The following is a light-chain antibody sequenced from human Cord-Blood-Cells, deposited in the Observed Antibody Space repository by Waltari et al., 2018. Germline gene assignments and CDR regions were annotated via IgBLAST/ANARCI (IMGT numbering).Light chain of an antibody. V-gene: IGLV1-51*01. CDR2: DNT. CDR1: STNIGNNY. J-gene: IGLJ2*01. CDR3: GTCDSSLRAVV. Sequence: QSVLTQPPSVSAAPGKKVTISCSGRSTNIGNNYVSWYQQLPGSSPKLLIYDNTKRPPGVPGRSSGAESGTSASLGITGLRTGDGEDDYCGTCDSSLRAVVFGGGTKLTV.